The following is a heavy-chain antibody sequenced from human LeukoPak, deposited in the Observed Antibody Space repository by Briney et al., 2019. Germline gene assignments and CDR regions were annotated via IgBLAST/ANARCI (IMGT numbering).Heavy chain of an antibody. V-gene: IGHV3-21*01. Sequence: GGSLRLSCAASGFTFSSYSMNWVRQAPGKGLEWVSSISATSNYIYYADSVKGRFTISRDNAKNSLYLQMNSLRAEDTAVYYCARDTSGYTFDDWGEGSLVSVSS. CDR3: ARDTSGYTFDD. D-gene: IGHD5-18*01. CDR1: GFTFSSYS. J-gene: IGHJ4*02. CDR2: ISATSNYI.